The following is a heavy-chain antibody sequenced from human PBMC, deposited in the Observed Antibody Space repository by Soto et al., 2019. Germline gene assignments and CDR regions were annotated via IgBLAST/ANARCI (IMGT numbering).Heavy chain of an antibody. CDR3: ARARYCSSTSCPGDYHYMDV. CDR2: IFYSGST. J-gene: IGHJ6*03. V-gene: IGHV4-39*01. CDR1: GCSIGTGTYY. Sequence: SETLSLTCTVSGCSIGTGTYYWGWIRQPPGKGLEWIGTIFYSGSTFYNPSLRSRVTISVDTSQNQFSLRLNSVTAADTAVYYCARARYCSSTSCPGDYHYMDVWGKGTTVTSP. D-gene: IGHD2-2*01.